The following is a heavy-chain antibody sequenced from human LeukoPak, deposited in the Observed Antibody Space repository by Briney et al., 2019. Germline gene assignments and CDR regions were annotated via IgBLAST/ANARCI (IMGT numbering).Heavy chain of an antibody. CDR2: INHSGST. J-gene: IGHJ4*02. V-gene: IGHV4-34*01. D-gene: IGHD1-26*01. CDR1: GGSFSGYY. CDR3: ESGDDWELHYFVY. Sequence: PSETLSLTCAVYGGSFSGYYWSWIRQPPGKGLEWIGEINHSGSTNYNPSLKSRVTISVDTSKNQFSLKLSSVTAADTAVYYCESGDDWELHYFVYWVQGTLVTVSS.